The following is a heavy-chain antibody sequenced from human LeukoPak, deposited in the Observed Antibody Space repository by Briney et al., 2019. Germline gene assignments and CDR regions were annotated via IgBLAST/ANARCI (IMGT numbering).Heavy chain of an antibody. D-gene: IGHD5-18*01. Sequence: ASVKVSCKASGYTFTSNYIHWVRQAPGQGLESMGVIHPSGGGTNYAPKFQGRVTMTRDTSTTTVFMELSSLTSEDTAIYYCARMEMDPAMVTNYFDYWGQGTLVTVSS. CDR1: GYTFTSNY. CDR3: ARMEMDPAMVTNYFDY. J-gene: IGHJ4*02. V-gene: IGHV1-46*01. CDR2: IHPSGGGT.